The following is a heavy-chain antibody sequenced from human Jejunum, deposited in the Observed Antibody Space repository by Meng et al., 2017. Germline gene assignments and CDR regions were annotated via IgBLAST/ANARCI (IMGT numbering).Heavy chain of an antibody. D-gene: IGHD6-19*01. J-gene: IGHJ4*02. CDR1: GDSISSDNW. V-gene: IGHV4-4*02. CDR3: ARKGGTYSTGHFPHFDY. Sequence: QVQLQASGRGLVKPSGTLSLTCAVSGDSISSDNWWSWVRQPPGKGPEWIGDIFRTGTSNYSPSLRSRVAIYMDKSKNQFSLSLNSVTAADTAVYYCARKGGTYSTGHFPHFDYWGQGTLVTVSS. CDR2: IFRTGTS.